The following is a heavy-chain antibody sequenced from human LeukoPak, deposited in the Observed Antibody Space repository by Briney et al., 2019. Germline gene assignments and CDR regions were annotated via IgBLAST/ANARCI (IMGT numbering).Heavy chain of an antibody. CDR2: ISSSSSYI. J-gene: IGHJ6*02. Sequence: GGSLRLSCAASGFTFSSYSMNWVRQAPGKGLEWVSSISSSSSYIYYADSVKGRFTISRDNAKNSLYLQMNSLRAEDTAVYYCARDRATMVRGVIIKGAYYYDMDVWGQGTTVTVSS. D-gene: IGHD3-10*01. V-gene: IGHV3-21*01. CDR3: ARDRATMVRGVIIKGAYYYDMDV. CDR1: GFTFSSYS.